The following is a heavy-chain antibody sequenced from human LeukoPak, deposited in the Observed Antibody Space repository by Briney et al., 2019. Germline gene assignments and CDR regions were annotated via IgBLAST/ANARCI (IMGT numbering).Heavy chain of an antibody. CDR3: ARVDSSGYNY. J-gene: IGHJ4*02. V-gene: IGHV1-69*04. D-gene: IGHD3-22*01. CDR1: GGTFSSYA. CDR2: IIPILGIA. Sequence: SVKVSCKASGGTFSSYAISWVRQAPGQGLEWMGRIIPILGIANYAQKFQGRVTITADKSASTAYMERSSLRSEDTAVYYCARVDSSGYNYWGQGTLVTVSS.